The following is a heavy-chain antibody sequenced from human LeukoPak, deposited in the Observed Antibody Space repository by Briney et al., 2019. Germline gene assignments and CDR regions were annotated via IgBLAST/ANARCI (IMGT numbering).Heavy chain of an antibody. CDR3: ARDSWDYIAMDV. Sequence: PSETLSLTCTVSGISINTYYWSWLRQPPGKGLEWIGYVHYTGSADYNPSLKSRVTISLDTSKNQFSLKLTSATAADTAVYYCARDSWDYIAMDVWGPGTTVIVSS. CDR1: GISINTYY. J-gene: IGHJ6*02. V-gene: IGHV4-59*01. CDR2: VHYTGSA. D-gene: IGHD4/OR15-4a*01.